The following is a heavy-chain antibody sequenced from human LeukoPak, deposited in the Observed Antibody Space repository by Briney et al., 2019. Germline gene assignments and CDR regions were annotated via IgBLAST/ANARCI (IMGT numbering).Heavy chain of an antibody. J-gene: IGHJ4*02. CDR3: ARDDHSSCDY. CDR2: ISYDGSNK. D-gene: IGHD6-6*01. Sequence: GGSLRLSCAASGFTFSSYAMHWVRQAPGKGLEWVAVISYDGSNKYYADSVKGRFTISRDNSKNTLYLQMNSLRAEDTAVYYCARDDHSSCDYWGQGTLVTVSS. CDR1: GFTFSSYA. V-gene: IGHV3-30-3*01.